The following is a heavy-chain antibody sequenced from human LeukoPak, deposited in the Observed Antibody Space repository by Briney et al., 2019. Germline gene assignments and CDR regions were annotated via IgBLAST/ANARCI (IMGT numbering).Heavy chain of an antibody. CDR1: GYTFTSYY. J-gene: IGHJ4*02. V-gene: IGHV1-46*01. CDR3: ARSISMIVGDNRGAFDY. Sequence: ASVKVSCKASGYTFTSYYMHWVRQAPGQGLEWMGIINPSGGSTNYAQKFQGRVTMTRGMSTSTVYMELSSLRSEDTAVYYCARSISMIVGDNRGAFDYWGQGTLVTVSS. CDR2: INPSGGST. D-gene: IGHD3-22*01.